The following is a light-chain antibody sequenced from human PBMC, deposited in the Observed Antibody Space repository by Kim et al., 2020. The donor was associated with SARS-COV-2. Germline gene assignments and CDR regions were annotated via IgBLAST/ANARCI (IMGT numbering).Light chain of an antibody. V-gene: IGKV3-15*01. CDR1: ESISNN. CDR3: QQYNHWPLT. CDR2: GAS. Sequence: EIVMTQSPATLSVSPGEGGTLSCRASESISNNLAWYQQIPGQGPRLLIYGASTRAAGIPARFGGSGSGTEFTLTISSLQSEDFAIFYCQQYNHWPLTFGGGTKVDIK. J-gene: IGKJ4*01.